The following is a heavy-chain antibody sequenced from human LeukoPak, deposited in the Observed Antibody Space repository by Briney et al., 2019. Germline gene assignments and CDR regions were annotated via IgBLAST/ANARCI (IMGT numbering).Heavy chain of an antibody. V-gene: IGHV3-23*01. CDR3: AKRSPQSAFGV. J-gene: IGHJ3*01. Sequence: GGSLRLSCAASGFSFSSYAMNWVRQAPGKGLEWVSGIGDNGAITSYADYVKGRFTISRDNSKNTLYLQMNSLRAEDTAVYYCAKRSPQSAFGVRGQGTMVIVSS. CDR1: GFSFSSYA. CDR2: IGDNGAIT.